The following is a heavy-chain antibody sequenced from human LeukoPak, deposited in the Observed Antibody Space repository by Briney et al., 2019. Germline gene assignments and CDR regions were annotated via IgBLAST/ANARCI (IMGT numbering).Heavy chain of an antibody. CDR2: ISGSSNSI. V-gene: IGHV3-48*02. Sequence: GGSLRFSCAASGFTFSSYSMNWVRQAPGKGLEWVSYISGSSNSIYYADSVRGRFTISRDNVKNSMYLQMNSLRHEDTAVYYCARVAILGYYMDVWGKGTTVTVSS. CDR3: ARVAILGYYMDV. D-gene: IGHD3-3*02. J-gene: IGHJ6*03. CDR1: GFTFSSYS.